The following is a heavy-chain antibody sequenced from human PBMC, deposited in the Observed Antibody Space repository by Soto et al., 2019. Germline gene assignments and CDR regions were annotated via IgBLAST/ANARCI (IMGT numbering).Heavy chain of an antibody. D-gene: IGHD4-17*01. J-gene: IGHJ4*02. CDR3: ATLAGMTTVTRGVDY. V-gene: IGHV1-69*02. Sequence: QVQLVQSGAEVKKPGSSVKVSCKSSGGTFTNYTITWVRQAPGQGLEWMGRIIPILDVANYAQKFQGRVTITADKSTRTAYMEMSSLRSEDTAVYYCATLAGMTTVTRGVDYWGQGTLVTVSS. CDR1: GGTFTNYT. CDR2: IIPILDVA.